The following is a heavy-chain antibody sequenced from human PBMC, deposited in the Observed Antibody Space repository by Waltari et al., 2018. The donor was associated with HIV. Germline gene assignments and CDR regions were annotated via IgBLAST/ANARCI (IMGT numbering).Heavy chain of an antibody. D-gene: IGHD3-22*01. V-gene: IGHV1-8*02. CDR3: ARNSSGKGNRYFYYGLDV. J-gene: IGHJ6*02. CDR1: GYNFINFD. CDR2: MNPNSGNT. Sequence: QVHLVQSGPEVKRPGASVKISCKAYGYNFINFDVNWVRQAAGQGPEWLGWMNPNSGNTASPYIFEERVTMTRDVSTDTAYLEMSGLTPEDTAIYYCARNSSGKGNRYFYYGLDVWGQGTPVT.